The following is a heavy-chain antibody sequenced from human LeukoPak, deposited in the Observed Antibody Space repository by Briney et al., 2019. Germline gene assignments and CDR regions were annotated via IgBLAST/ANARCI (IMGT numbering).Heavy chain of an antibody. D-gene: IGHD2-2*01. CDR3: ARDQDCSTTSCYGPLDY. J-gene: IGHJ4*02. Sequence: GGSLRLSCEVSEFALERYTMSWVRQAPGKGLEWVAVISYDGSNKYYADSVKGRFTISRDNSKNTLYLQMNSLRAEDTAVYYCARDQDCSTTSCYGPLDYWGQGTLVTVSS. CDR2: ISYDGSNK. V-gene: IGHV3-30*04. CDR1: EFALERYT.